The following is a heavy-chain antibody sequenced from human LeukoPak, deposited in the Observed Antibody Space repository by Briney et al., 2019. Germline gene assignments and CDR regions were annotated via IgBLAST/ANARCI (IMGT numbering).Heavy chain of an antibody. J-gene: IGHJ6*02. CDR3: ARDGYSSGMDV. V-gene: IGHV1-69*04. CDR2: IIPIPGIA. CDR1: GGTFSSYA. D-gene: IGHD6-13*01. Sequence: SVKVSCKASGGTFSSYAISWVRQAPGQGLEWMGRIIPIPGIANYAQKFQGRVTITADKSTSTAYMELRSLRSDDTAVYYCARDGYSSGMDVWGQGTTVTVSS.